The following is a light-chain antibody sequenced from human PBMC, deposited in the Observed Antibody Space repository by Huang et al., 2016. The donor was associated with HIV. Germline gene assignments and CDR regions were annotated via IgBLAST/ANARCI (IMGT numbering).Light chain of an antibody. J-gene: IGKJ3*01. CDR2: WAS. CDR3: QQYYSSPFT. V-gene: IGKV4-1*01. Sequence: DIVMTQSPDSLAVSLGERATINCKSSQSILYSSTDKSYLAWYHQKPGQPPKLLISWASTRESGVPDRFSGSGSGTDFTLTSSSLQAEDVAVYYCQQYYSSPFTFGPGTKVDIK. CDR1: QSILYSSTDKSY.